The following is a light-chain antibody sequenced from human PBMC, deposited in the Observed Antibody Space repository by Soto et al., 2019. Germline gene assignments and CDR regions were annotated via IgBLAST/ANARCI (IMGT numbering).Light chain of an antibody. Sequence: QSVLTQSSSASASLGSSVKLTCTLSSGHSSYIIAWHQQQPGKAPRYLMKLEGSGSYNKGSGVPDRFSGSSSGADRYLTISNPQFEYEADYYCETWDSNTHTVFGGGTKLTVL. CDR3: ETWDSNTHTV. CDR2: LEGSGSY. CDR1: SGHSSYI. J-gene: IGLJ3*02. V-gene: IGLV4-60*02.